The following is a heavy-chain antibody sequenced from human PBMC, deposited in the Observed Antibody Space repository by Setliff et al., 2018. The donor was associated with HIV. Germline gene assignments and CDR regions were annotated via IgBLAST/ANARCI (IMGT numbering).Heavy chain of an antibody. CDR2: IYYSGST. CDR1: GGSISSSSYY. J-gene: IGHJ4*02. V-gene: IGHV4-39*07. Sequence: PSETLSLTCTVSGGSISSSSYYWGWIRQPPGKGLEWIGSIYYSGSTYYNPSLKSRVTISVDTSKNQFSLKLSSVTAADTAVYYCAREGSSSYYYRGQGNFDYWGQGTLVTVSS. CDR3: AREGSSSYYYRGQGNFDY. D-gene: IGHD3-22*01.